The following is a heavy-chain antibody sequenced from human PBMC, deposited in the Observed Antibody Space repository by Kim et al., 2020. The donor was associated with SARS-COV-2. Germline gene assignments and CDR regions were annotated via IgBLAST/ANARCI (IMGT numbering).Heavy chain of an antibody. V-gene: IGHV1-2*02. Sequence: PNSGGTNYAQKLQGRVTMTRDTSISTAYMELSRLRSDDTAVYYCARSWDVWGQGTTVTVSS. J-gene: IGHJ6*02. CDR3: ARSWDV. CDR2: PNSGGT.